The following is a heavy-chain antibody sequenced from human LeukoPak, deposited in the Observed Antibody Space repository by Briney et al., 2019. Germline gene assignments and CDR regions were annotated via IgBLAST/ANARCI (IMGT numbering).Heavy chain of an antibody. J-gene: IGHJ5*02. D-gene: IGHD3-10*01. V-gene: IGHV4-38-2*02. Sequence: PSETLSLTCAVSGYSISTGYYWGWIRPPPGKGLEWIGIISHTGNTYFNPSLKSRVTISVNTSKNQFSLKLTSVTAVDTAVYYCARDQSYYYGPRENWFDPWGQGTLVTVSS. CDR3: ARDQSYYYGPRENWFDP. CDR2: ISHTGNT. CDR1: GYSISTGYY.